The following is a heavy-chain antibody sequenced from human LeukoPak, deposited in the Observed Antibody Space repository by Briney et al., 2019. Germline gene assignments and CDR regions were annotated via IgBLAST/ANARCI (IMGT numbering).Heavy chain of an antibody. CDR2: INPNSGGT. Sequence: PWASVKVSCMASGYTFTGYYMHWVRQAPRQGLEWMGRINPNSGGTNYAQKFQGRVTMTRDTSISTAYMELSRLRSDDTAVYYCARARLRFLEWLLSHWGQGTLVTVSS. CDR3: ARARLRFLEWLLSH. V-gene: IGHV1-2*06. J-gene: IGHJ4*02. CDR1: GYTFTGYY. D-gene: IGHD3-3*01.